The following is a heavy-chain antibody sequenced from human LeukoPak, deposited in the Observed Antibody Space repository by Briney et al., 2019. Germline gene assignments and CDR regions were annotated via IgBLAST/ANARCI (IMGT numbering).Heavy chain of an antibody. CDR3: ARDSLGNPLGY. Sequence: GGSLRLSCAASGFTFSSYAMHWVRQAPGKGLEWVAVISYDGSNKYYADSVKGRFTISRDNSKNTLYLQMNSLRAEDTAVYYCARDSLGNPLGYWGQGTLVTVSS. J-gene: IGHJ4*02. CDR2: ISYDGSNK. D-gene: IGHD1-14*01. V-gene: IGHV3-30*14. CDR1: GFTFSSYA.